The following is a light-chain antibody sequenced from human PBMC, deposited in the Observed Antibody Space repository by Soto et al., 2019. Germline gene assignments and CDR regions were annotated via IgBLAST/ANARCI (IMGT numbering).Light chain of an antibody. CDR3: QQYGSSLLS. J-gene: IGKJ4*01. Sequence: ESVLTQSPGTLSLSPGERATLYCRASHSVSSSYLSWYQHKPGQAPRLLIYGASSSATGIPDRFSGIGSGTDFTLTISRPEPEDFAVYYLQQYGSSLLSFGGGTKVVIK. V-gene: IGKV3-20*01. CDR1: HSVSSSY. CDR2: GAS.